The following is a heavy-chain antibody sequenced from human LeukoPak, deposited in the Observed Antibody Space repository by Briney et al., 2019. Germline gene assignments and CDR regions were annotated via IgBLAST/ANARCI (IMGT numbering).Heavy chain of an antibody. Sequence: PSETLSLTCTVSGGFISTYYWSWIRQSPGKGLEWIGYIYYSGISNYSPSLKSRVSMSVDTSKNQFSLELTSVTAADTAVYYCARDRENSNLGVWYFDFWGRGTLVTVSS. V-gene: IGHV4-59*13. CDR2: IYYSGIS. CDR3: ARDRENSNLGVWYFDF. J-gene: IGHJ2*01. CDR1: GGFISTYY. D-gene: IGHD3-16*01.